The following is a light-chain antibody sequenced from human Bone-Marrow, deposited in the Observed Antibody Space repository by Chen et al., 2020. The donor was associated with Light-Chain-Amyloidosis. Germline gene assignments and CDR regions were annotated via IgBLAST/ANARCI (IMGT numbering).Light chain of an antibody. CDR1: NIGSTT. Sequence: SYVLTPPSSLSVAPGQPTTIACGGNNIGSTTVHWYQQTPGPAPLLVVYDDSDRPSGIPDRLSGSNSGNTATLTISRVEAGDEADYYCQVWDRSSDRPVFGGGTKLTVL. V-gene: IGLV3-21*02. J-gene: IGLJ3*02. CDR2: DDS. CDR3: QVWDRSSDRPV.